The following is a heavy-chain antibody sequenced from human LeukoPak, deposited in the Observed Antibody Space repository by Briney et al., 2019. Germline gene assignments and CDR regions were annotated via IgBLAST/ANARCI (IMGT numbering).Heavy chain of an antibody. CDR2: ISAYNGNT. Sequence: ASVKVSCKAFGYTFTSYGISWVRQAPGQGLEWMGWISAYNGNTNYAQKLQGRVTMTTDTSTSTAYMELRSLRSDDTAVYYCARDAVTMARGVIIKDYWGQGTLVTVSS. D-gene: IGHD3-10*01. CDR3: ARDAVTMARGVIIKDY. V-gene: IGHV1-18*01. CDR1: GYTFTSYG. J-gene: IGHJ4*02.